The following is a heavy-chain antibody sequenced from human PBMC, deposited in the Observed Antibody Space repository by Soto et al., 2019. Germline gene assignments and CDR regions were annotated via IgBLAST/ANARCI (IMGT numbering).Heavy chain of an antibody. CDR3: ARAYYDRSGYAVDP. CDR1: GGSLSNDY. V-gene: IGHV4-4*09. D-gene: IGHD3-22*01. J-gene: IGHJ5*02. Sequence: SSGTPSPPCRFSGGSLSNDYWTLIRQPPGKGLEWIGYIYKGGSINYNPSLKSRVTISVDTSNNQFSLKLSSVTAADTAVYYCARAYYDRSGYAVDPWGQGTLVTVSS. CDR2: IYKGGSI.